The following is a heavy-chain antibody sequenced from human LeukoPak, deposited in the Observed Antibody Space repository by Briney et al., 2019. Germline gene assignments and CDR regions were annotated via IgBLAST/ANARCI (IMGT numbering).Heavy chain of an antibody. J-gene: IGHJ4*02. V-gene: IGHV3-15*01. CDR1: GFTFTTAW. D-gene: IGHD1-14*01. CDR3: STDGNY. Sequence: GGSLRLSCLGSGFTFTTAWMSWVRQAPGKGLEWVGRIKETTYGGTTYYAAPVRGRFTTSRDDSKNTLYLQMDNLRVEDTGVYFCSTDGNYWGQGTLVVVS. CDR2: IKETTYGGTT.